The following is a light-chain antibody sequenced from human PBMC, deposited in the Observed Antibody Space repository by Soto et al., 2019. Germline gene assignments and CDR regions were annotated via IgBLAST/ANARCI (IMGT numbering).Light chain of an antibody. V-gene: IGLV1-44*01. CDR2: TNN. CDR1: SSNIGSYT. J-gene: IGLJ1*01. CDR3: AAWDDSLNAFYV. Sequence: QSVLTQPPSVSGTPGQRVTISCSGSSSNIGSYTVNWYQQLPGTAPKLLIYTNNQRPSGVPDRFSGSKSGTSASLAISGLQSEDEVYYYCAAWDDSLNAFYVFGTGT.